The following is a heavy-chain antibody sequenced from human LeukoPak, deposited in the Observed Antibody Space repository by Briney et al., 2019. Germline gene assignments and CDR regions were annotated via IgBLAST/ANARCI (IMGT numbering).Heavy chain of an antibody. Sequence: SETLSLTCSVSGGSISNYYWNWLRQPAGKGLEWIGRIYASGSTNYNPPLKSRVTISMDKSKNHFSLNLKSVTAADTAFYYCARDFYGDDGHHPFDYWGQGIQVTVSS. J-gene: IGHJ4*02. V-gene: IGHV4-4*07. CDR3: ARDFYGDDGHHPFDY. CDR1: GGSISNYY. D-gene: IGHD2/OR15-2a*01. CDR2: IYASGST.